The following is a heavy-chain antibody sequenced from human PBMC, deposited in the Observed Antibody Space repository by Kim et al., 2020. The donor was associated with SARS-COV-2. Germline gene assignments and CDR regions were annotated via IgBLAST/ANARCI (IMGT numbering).Heavy chain of an antibody. CDR3: AKDGPRDCSGGSCLAFDI. V-gene: IGHV3-23*01. D-gene: IGHD2-15*01. Sequence: GGSLRLSCAASGFTFSSYAMSWVRQAPGKGLEWVSAISGSGGSTYYADSVKGRFTISRDNSKNTLYLQMNSLRAEDTAVYYCAKDGPRDCSGGSCLAFDIWGQGTMVTVSS. J-gene: IGHJ3*02. CDR2: ISGSGGST. CDR1: GFTFSSYA.